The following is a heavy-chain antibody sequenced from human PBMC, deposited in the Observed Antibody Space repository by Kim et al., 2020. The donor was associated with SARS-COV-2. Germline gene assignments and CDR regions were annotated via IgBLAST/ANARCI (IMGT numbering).Heavy chain of an antibody. CDR1: GGSFSGYY. CDR2: INHSGST. Sequence: SETLSLTCAVYGGSFSGYYWSWIRQPPGKGLEWIGEINHSGSTNYNPSLKSRVTISVDTSKNQFSLKLSSVTAADTAVYYCARWRRGFGVRGVTNDYWGQGTLVTVSS. V-gene: IGHV4-34*01. CDR3: ARWRRGFGVRGVTNDY. D-gene: IGHD3-10*01. J-gene: IGHJ4*02.